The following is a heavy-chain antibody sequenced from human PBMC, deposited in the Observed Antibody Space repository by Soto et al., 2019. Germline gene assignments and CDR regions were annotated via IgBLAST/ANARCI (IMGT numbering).Heavy chain of an antibody. CDR3: ARISRRGYSYGYLAY. D-gene: IGHD5-18*01. Sequence: PSETLSLTCAVSGGSISSGGYSWSWIRQPPGKGLEWIGYIYHSGSTYYNPSLKSRVTISVDRSKNQFSLKLSSVTAADTAVYYCARISRRGYSYGYLAYWGQGTLVPVSS. V-gene: IGHV4-30-2*01. CDR2: IYHSGST. CDR1: GGSISSGGYS. J-gene: IGHJ1*01.